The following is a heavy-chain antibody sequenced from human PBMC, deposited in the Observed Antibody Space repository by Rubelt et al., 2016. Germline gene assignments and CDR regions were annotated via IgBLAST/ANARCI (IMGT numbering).Heavy chain of an antibody. Sequence: EVQLVQSGAEVKKPGESLKISCKGSGYGFTRYWIGWVRQLPGKGLEWMGIIYPGDSDTRYSPSFEGQVTISADKSMSTAYLQWGSLKASDTAMYYCARRAQDCSGGSCYSGNWFDLWGQGTLVTVSS. D-gene: IGHD2-15*01. CDR2: IYPGDSDT. CDR3: ARRAQDCSGGSCYSGNWFDL. J-gene: IGHJ5*02. V-gene: IGHV5-51*01. CDR1: GYGFTRYW.